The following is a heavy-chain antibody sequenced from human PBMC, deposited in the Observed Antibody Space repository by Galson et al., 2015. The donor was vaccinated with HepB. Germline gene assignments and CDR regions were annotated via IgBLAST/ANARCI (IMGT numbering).Heavy chain of an antibody. Sequence: SLRLSCAASGFTFSTFAMYWVRQAPGKGLEWVAAISYDGSNKIYADSMKGRFTMSRDNSKNMVYLQMNSLRSEDTAVYYCARDSGKIGATPDWYFDLWGRGTLVTVSS. V-gene: IGHV3-30*04. D-gene: IGHD1-26*01. J-gene: IGHJ2*01. CDR1: GFTFSTFA. CDR2: ISYDGSNK. CDR3: ARDSGKIGATPDWYFDL.